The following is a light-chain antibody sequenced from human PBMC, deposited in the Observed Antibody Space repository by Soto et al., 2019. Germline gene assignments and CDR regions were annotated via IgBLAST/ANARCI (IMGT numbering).Light chain of an antibody. CDR1: SSNIGNNY. V-gene: IGLV1-51*01. CDR2: DNN. J-gene: IGLJ1*01. Sequence: SVLTQPPSVSAAPGQKVTISCSGSSSNIGNNYVSWYQHLPGTAPKLLVYDNNERPSGIPDRFSGSKSGTSATLGITGLQAGDEADYYCGSWDSSLSAYVFATGTKVTVL. CDR3: GSWDSSLSAYV.